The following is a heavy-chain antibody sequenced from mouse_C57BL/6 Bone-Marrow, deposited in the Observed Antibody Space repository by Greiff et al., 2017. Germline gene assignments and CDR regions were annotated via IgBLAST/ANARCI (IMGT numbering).Heavy chain of an antibody. V-gene: IGHV5-6*01. CDR1: GFTFSSYG. D-gene: IGHD3-2*02. CDR2: ISSGGSYT. CDR3: ARRGYWFAY. J-gene: IGHJ3*01. Sequence: EVQLVESGGDLVKPGGSLKLSCAASGFTFSSYGMSWVRQTPDKRLEWVATISSGGSYTYYPDSVKGRFTISRDNAKNTLYLQMSSLKSEDTAMYYCARRGYWFAYWGQGTLVTVSA.